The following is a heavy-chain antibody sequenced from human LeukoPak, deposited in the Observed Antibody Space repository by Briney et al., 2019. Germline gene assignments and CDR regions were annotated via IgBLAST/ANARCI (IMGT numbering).Heavy chain of an antibody. CDR3: ASLGLCTNGVCYRGFDY. D-gene: IGHD2-8*01. CDR2: ISSSSSYI. Sequence: PGGSLRLSCAASGFTFSSYSMNWVRQAPGKGLEWVSSISSSSSYIYYADSVKGRFTISRDNAKNSLYLQMNSLRAEDTAVYYCASLGLCTNGVCYRGFDYWGQGTLVTVSS. J-gene: IGHJ4*02. CDR1: GFTFSSYS. V-gene: IGHV3-21*01.